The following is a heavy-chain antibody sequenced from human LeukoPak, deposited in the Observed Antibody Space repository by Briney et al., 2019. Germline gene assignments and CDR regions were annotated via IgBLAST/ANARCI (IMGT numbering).Heavy chain of an antibody. D-gene: IGHD2-15*01. CDR1: GGSISSSSYY. CDR3: AHYCSGGSCYSSRGAFDI. Sequence: SETLSLTCTVSGGSISSSSYYWGWIRQPPGKGLEWIGSIYYSGSTYYNPSLKSRVTISGDTSKNQFSLRLSSVTAADTAVYYCAHYCSGGSCYSSRGAFDIWGQGTMVTVSS. CDR2: IYYSGST. V-gene: IGHV4-39*01. J-gene: IGHJ3*02.